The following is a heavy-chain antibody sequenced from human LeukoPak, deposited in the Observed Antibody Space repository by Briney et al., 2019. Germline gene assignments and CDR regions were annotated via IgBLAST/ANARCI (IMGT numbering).Heavy chain of an antibody. D-gene: IGHD3-10*01. Sequence: PSETLSLTCAVYGGSFSGYYWSWIRQPPGKGLEWIGEIDHSGSTNYNPSLKSRVTISVDTSKNQFSLKLSSVTAADTAVYYCARAGRRFFGTYGSGSRWFDPWGQGTLVTVSS. V-gene: IGHV4-34*01. CDR3: ARAGRRFFGTYGSGSRWFDP. J-gene: IGHJ5*02. CDR2: IDHSGST. CDR1: GGSFSGYY.